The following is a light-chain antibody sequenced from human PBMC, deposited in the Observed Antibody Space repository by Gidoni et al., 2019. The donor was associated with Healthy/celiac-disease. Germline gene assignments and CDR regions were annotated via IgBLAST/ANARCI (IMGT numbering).Light chain of an antibody. Sequence: DIQMNQSPSSLSASVGDRVTITCRASQSISSYLNWYQQKPGKAPKLLIYAASSLQSGVPSRFSGSGSGTDFTFTISSLQPEDFATYYCQQSYSTPWTFGQGTKVEIK. J-gene: IGKJ1*01. V-gene: IGKV1-39*01. CDR1: QSISSY. CDR2: AAS. CDR3: QQSYSTPWT.